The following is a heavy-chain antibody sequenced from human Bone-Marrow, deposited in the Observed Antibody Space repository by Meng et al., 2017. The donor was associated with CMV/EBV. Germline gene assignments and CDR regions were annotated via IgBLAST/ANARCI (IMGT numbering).Heavy chain of an antibody. V-gene: IGHV3-21*04. CDR2: VSSSSSYI. D-gene: IGHD5-24*01. Sequence: GGSLRLSCAGSGFTFSSYSMNWVRQAPGKGLEWVSSVSSSSSYIYYADSLKGRFTISRDNSKNSLYLQLNSLRSEDTAFYYCAKDISFHGMAIPDNWGQGSLVTVSS. CDR3: AKDISFHGMAIPDN. CDR1: GFTFSSYS. J-gene: IGHJ4*02.